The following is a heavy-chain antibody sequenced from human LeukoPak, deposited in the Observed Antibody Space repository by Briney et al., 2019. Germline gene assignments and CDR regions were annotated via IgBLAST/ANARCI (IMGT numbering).Heavy chain of an antibody. V-gene: IGHV3-53*01. CDR2: IYSGGST. J-gene: IGHJ4*02. D-gene: IGHD1-26*01. Sequence: GGSLRLSCAASGFTASSNYMSWVRQAPGKGLEWVSVIYSGGSTYYADSVKGRFTISRDNSKNTLYLQMNSLRAEDTAVYYCASPRYSGSYYGFDYWGQGTLVTVSS. CDR3: ASPRYSGSYYGFDY. CDR1: GFTASSNY.